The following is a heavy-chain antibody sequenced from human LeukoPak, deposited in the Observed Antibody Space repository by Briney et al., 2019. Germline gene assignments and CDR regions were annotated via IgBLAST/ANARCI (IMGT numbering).Heavy chain of an antibody. CDR1: GGSFSGYY. J-gene: IGHJ4*02. CDR3: ARGRPVPYCSGGSCYSGIVDY. V-gene: IGHV4-34*01. D-gene: IGHD2-15*01. Sequence: SETLSLTCAVYGGSFSGYYWSWIRQPPGKGLEWIGEINHSGSTNYNPSLKSRVTISVDTSKNQFSLKLSSVTAADTAVYYCARGRPVPYCSGGSCYSGIVDYWGQGTLVTVSS. CDR2: INHSGST.